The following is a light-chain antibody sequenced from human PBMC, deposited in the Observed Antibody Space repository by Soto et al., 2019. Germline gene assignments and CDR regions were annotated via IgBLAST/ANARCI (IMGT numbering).Light chain of an antibody. J-gene: IGLJ1*01. CDR3: CSYSTSNTHNYV. CDR2: EVN. V-gene: IGLV2-14*01. Sequence: QSVLTQPASVSGSPGQSITVSCTGTSSDIGGYNYVSWYQHHPGKAPQLIIYEVNLRPSGVSERFSASKSGDTASLTISGLQAGDEADYYCCSYSTSNTHNYVFGTGTKLTVL. CDR1: SSDIGGYNY.